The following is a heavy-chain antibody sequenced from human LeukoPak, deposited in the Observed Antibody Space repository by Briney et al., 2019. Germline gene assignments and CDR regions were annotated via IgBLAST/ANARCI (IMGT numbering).Heavy chain of an antibody. CDR3: ARMDTAMGHNYYYYYYMDV. D-gene: IGHD5-18*01. V-gene: IGHV4-39*07. CDR2: IFYSGST. J-gene: IGHJ6*03. Sequence: PSETLSLICTVSGGSISTSSYYWGWVRQPPGKGLEWIGNIFYSGSTYYGPSLKSRVTISLDTSRNQFSLKLNSVTAADTAVYYCARMDTAMGHNYYYYYYMDVWGKGTTVTISS. CDR1: GGSISTSSYY.